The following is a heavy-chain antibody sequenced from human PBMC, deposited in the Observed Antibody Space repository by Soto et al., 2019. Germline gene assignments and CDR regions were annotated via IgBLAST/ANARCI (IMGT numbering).Heavy chain of an antibody. CDR1: GYTFTTYG. V-gene: IGHV1-18*01. Sequence: QVQLVQSGAEVKKPGASVKVSCKASGYTFTTYGISWVRQAPGQGLEWMGWISAYNGNTDYAQKFQDRLTMTTDPSTNTAYMALRSLRSDDTAVYYCVRDHDSWSLGYWGQGTLVTVSS. J-gene: IGHJ4*02. CDR3: VRDHDSWSLGY. CDR2: ISAYNGNT. D-gene: IGHD3-10*01.